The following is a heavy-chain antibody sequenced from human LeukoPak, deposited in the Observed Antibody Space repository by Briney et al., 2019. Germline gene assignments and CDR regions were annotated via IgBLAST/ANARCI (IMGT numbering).Heavy chain of an antibody. CDR3: ARVRRFPNWFDP. J-gene: IGHJ5*02. D-gene: IGHD3-10*01. CDR1: GLTVSSNY. CDR2: IYSCGST. V-gene: IGHV3-66*01. Sequence: GGSLRLSCAASGLTVSSNYMSWGREAPGKGLEWVSVIYSCGSTYYADSVKGRFTISRGNSKNTLYLQMNRLRAGDTAVYYCARVRRFPNWFDPWGQGTLVTVSS.